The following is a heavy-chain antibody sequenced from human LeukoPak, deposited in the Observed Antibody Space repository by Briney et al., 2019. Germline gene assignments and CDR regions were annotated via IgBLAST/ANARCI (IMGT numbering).Heavy chain of an antibody. CDR2: TYYRSKWYN. Sequence: SQTLSLTCAISGDSVSSNSAAWHWIRQSPSRGLEWLGRTYYRSKWYNDYAVSVKSRMTINPDTSKNQFSLQLNSVTPEDTAVYYCARAKAGTFGGFDPWGQGTLVTVSS. J-gene: IGHJ5*02. V-gene: IGHV6-1*01. CDR1: GDSVSSNSAA. D-gene: IGHD6-13*01. CDR3: ARAKAGTFGGFDP.